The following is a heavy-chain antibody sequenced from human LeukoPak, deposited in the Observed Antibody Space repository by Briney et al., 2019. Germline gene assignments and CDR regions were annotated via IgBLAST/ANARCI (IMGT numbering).Heavy chain of an antibody. CDR3: AREGWLQFGYFDY. J-gene: IGHJ4*02. CDR2: IYYSGST. Sequence: SETLSLTCTVSGGSISSYYWSWIRQPPGKGLEWIGYIYYSGSTNYNPSLKSRVTISVDTSKNQFSLKLSSVTAADTAVYYCAREGWLQFGYFDYWGQGTLVTVSS. V-gene: IGHV4-59*01. D-gene: IGHD5-24*01. CDR1: GGSISSYY.